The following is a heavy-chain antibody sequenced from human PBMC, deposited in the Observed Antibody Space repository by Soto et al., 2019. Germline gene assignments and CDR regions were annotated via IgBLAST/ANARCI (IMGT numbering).Heavy chain of an antibody. CDR3: ARVIDYDFWSGYYCGMDV. Sequence: SETLSLTCTVSGGSISSYYWSWIRQPPGKGLEWIGYIYYSGSTNYNPSLKSRVTISVDTSKNQFSLKLSSVTAADTAVYYCARVIDYDFWSGYYCGMDVWGQGTTVTISS. CDR1: GGSISSYY. J-gene: IGHJ6*02. V-gene: IGHV4-59*01. CDR2: IYYSGST. D-gene: IGHD3-3*01.